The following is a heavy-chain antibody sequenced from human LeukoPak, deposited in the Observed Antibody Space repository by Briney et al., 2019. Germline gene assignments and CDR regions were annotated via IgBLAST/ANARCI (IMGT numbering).Heavy chain of an antibody. CDR1: GFTFSTYG. D-gene: IGHD4-11*01. CDR2: IRYDGSNN. V-gene: IGHV3-30*02. J-gene: IGHJ4*02. Sequence: PGGSLRLSCAVSGFTFSTYGMHWVRQAPGKGLEWVAFIRYDGSNNYYADSVKGRFTIFRDNSKNTLYLQMNSLRVEDTALYYCAKVKGETHSDLVGDWGQGTLVTVSS. CDR3: AKVKGETHSDLVGD.